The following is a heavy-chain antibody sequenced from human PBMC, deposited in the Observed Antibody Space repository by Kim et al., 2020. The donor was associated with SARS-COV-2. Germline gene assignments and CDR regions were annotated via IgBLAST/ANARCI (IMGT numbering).Heavy chain of an antibody. V-gene: IGHV4-59*01. Sequence: SETLSLTCTVSGGSISSYYWSWIRQPPGKGLEWIGYIYYSGSTNYNPSLKSRVTISVDTSKNQFSLKLSSVTAADTAVYYCARTPSRVGAPVDYWGQGTLVTVSS. D-gene: IGHD1-26*01. J-gene: IGHJ4*02. CDR2: IYYSGST. CDR1: GGSISSYY. CDR3: ARTPSRVGAPVDY.